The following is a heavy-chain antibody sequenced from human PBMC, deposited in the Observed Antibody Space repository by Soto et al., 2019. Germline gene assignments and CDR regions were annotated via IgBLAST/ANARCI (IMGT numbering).Heavy chain of an antibody. CDR2: IMPIFRTP. V-gene: IGHV1-69*12. Sequence: QVQLEQSGAEVKKPGSSVKLSCKASGGTFRNSAISWLRQAPGQGLEWMGGIMPIFRTPDYAQKFQGRVTITADESTNTAYMELSGLRSDDTAVYYCARANDRPQLGGNYYYILDVWGHGTTVTVSS. CDR3: ARANDRPQLGGNYYYILDV. J-gene: IGHJ6*02. D-gene: IGHD1-1*01. CDR1: GGTFRNSA.